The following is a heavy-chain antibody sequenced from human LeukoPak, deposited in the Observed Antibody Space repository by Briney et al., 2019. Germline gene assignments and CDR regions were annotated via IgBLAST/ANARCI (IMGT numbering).Heavy chain of an antibody. V-gene: IGHV3-23*01. CDR1: GFTFSSYA. D-gene: IGHD3-16*01. J-gene: IGHJ6*03. CDR3: AKGLRTGVGPYMGYHYYMDV. CDR2: INDNGTGT. Sequence: PGGSLRLSCAASGFTFSSYAMSWVRQAPGMGLKWASTINDNGTGTYYADSVKGRSTISRDNSYNTVSLQMNSLRDEGTGVYYCAKGLRTGVGPYMGYHYYMDVWGKGATVTVSS.